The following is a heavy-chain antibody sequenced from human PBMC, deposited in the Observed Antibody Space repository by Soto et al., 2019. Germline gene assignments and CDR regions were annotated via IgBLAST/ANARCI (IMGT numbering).Heavy chain of an antibody. CDR1: GGTFSSYA. Sequence: ASVKVSCKASGGTFSSYAISWVRQAPGQGLEWMGGIIPIFGTANYAQKFQGRVTITADKSTSTAYMGLSSLRSGDTPVDYCAGLGQNHYDSSSAFDIWGQGTRVTVSS. J-gene: IGHJ3*02. V-gene: IGHV1-69*06. CDR3: AGLGQNHYDSSSAFDI. CDR2: IIPIFGTA. D-gene: IGHD3-22*01.